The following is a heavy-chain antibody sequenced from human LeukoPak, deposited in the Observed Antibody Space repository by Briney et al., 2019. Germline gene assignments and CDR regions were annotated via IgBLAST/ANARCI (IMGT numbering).Heavy chain of an antibody. V-gene: IGHV1-18*01. Sequence: ASVKVSCKASGYTFTSYGISWVRQTPGQGLEWMGWISAYNGNTNYAQKLQGRVTMTTDTSTSTAYMELRSLRSDDTAVYYCATQHSGSYYFDYWGQGTLVTVSS. CDR1: GYTFTSYG. CDR3: ATQHSGSYYFDY. D-gene: IGHD1-26*01. CDR2: ISAYNGNT. J-gene: IGHJ4*02.